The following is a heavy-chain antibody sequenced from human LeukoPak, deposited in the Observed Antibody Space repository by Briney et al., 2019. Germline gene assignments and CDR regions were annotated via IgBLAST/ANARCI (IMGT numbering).Heavy chain of an antibody. CDR3: ARRGRSGLYYYYGMDV. D-gene: IGHD3-10*01. Sequence: SETLSLTCLVSGGSVSSSRYYWGWTRHPPGRGLEWFGEIYHSGSTNYNPSLKSRVTISVDKSKNQFSLKLSSVTAADTAVYYCARRGRSGLYYYYGMDVWGQGTTVTVSS. CDR1: GGSVSSSRYY. CDR2: IYHSGST. J-gene: IGHJ6*02. V-gene: IGHV4-39*07.